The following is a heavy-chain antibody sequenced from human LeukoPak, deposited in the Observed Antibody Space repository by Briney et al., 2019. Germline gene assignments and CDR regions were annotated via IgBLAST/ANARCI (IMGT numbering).Heavy chain of an antibody. Sequence: LPGGSLRLSCAASGFTFRMDWMHWVRQAPGKGLWWVSRINSDGSITNYADSLKGRFTLSRGNAKNTLYLQMSSLRAEDTAVYCCATIDAYWGQGPLVTVSS. D-gene: IGHD5-24*01. J-gene: IGHJ4*02. CDR2: INSDGSIT. V-gene: IGHV3-74*01. CDR1: GFTFRMDW. CDR3: ATIDAY.